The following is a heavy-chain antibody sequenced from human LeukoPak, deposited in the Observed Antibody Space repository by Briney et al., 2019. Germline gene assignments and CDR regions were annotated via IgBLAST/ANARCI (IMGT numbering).Heavy chain of an antibody. J-gene: IGHJ4*02. CDR1: GGSFSGYY. Sequence: PSETLSLTCAVYGGSFSGYYWSWIRQPPGKGLEWVGRIQSKTDGGKTDYAAPVKGRFTISRDDSKNTLYLQMNSLKTEDTAIYYCTTGIRGDWGQGTLVTVSS. CDR2: IQSKTDGGKT. CDR3: TTGIRGD. D-gene: IGHD3-3*02. V-gene: IGHV3-15*07.